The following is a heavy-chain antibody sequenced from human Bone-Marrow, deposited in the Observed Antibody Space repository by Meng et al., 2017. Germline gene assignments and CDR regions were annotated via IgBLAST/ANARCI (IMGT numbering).Heavy chain of an antibody. CDR3: AHSSWGVVAATWFDP. D-gene: IGHD2-15*01. Sequence: QITFMESGPTLVKPTQTLTLTFTFSVFSLSTSGVCVGWIRQPPGKALEWLALIYWDDDKRYSPSLKSRLTITKDTSKNQVVLTMTNMDPVDTATYYCAHSSWGVVAATWFDPWGQGTLVTVSS. CDR2: IYWDDDK. J-gene: IGHJ5*02. CDR1: VFSLSTSGVC. V-gene: IGHV2-5*02.